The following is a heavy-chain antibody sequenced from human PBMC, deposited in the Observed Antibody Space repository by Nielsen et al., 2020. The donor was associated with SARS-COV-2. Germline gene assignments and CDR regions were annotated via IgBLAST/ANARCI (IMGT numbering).Heavy chain of an antibody. V-gene: IGHV1-8*01. CDR2: MNPNSGNT. CDR1: GYTFTSYD. J-gene: IGHJ3*02. Sequence: ASVKVSCKASGYTFTSYDINWVRQATGQGLEWMGWMNPNSGNTGYAQKFQGRVTMTRNTSISTAYMELSSLRSEDTAVYYCARTLRRDEAFDIWGQGTMVTVSS. CDR3: ARTLRRDEAFDI.